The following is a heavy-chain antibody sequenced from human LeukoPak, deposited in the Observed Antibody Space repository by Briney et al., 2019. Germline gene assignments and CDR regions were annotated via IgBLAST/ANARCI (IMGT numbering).Heavy chain of an antibody. J-gene: IGHJ5*02. Sequence: PSETLSLTCTVSGGSISSYYWSWIRQPAGKGLEWIGRIYTSGSTNYNPSLKSRVTMSVDTSKNQFSLKLSSVTAADTAVYYCARDGFYSNYDLDNWFDPWGQGTLVTVSS. CDR2: IYTSGST. CDR1: GGSISSYY. D-gene: IGHD4-11*01. V-gene: IGHV4-4*07. CDR3: ARDGFYSNYDLDNWFDP.